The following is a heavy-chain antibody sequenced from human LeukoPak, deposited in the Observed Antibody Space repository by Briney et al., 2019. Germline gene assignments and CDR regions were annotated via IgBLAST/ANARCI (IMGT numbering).Heavy chain of an antibody. D-gene: IGHD5-18*01. CDR2: IYYSGST. V-gene: IGHV4-39*01. CDR3: ARHTAMFSFDY. Sequence: PSETLSLTCTVSGGSISSSSYYWGWIRQPPGEGLEWIGSIYYSGSTYYNPSLKSRVTISVDTSKNQFSLKLSSVTAADTAVYYCARHTAMFSFDYWGQGTLVTVSS. CDR1: GGSISSSSYY. J-gene: IGHJ4*02.